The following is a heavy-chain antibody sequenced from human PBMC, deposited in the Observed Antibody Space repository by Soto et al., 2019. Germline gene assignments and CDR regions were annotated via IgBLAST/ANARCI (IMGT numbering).Heavy chain of an antibody. J-gene: IGHJ4*02. CDR3: VKDFAPEIIVGATTDFDY. CDR2: ISSKGGST. D-gene: IGHD1-26*01. V-gene: IGHV3-64D*06. CDR1: GFTFSDYH. Sequence: GGSLRLSCTASGFTFSDYHMSWVRQAPEKGLEWETAISSKGGSTYYADSVKGRFTISRDNSKNTLYLQMSSLRAEDTAVYYCVKDFAPEIIVGATTDFDYWGQGTLVTVSS.